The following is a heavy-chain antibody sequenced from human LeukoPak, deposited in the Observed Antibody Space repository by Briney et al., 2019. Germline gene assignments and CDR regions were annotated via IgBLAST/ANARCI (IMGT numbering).Heavy chain of an antibody. CDR1: GFTVSSNY. CDR3: ARDRVETAMGPQFRTYYYYGMDV. Sequence: PSGGSLRLSCAASGFTVSSNYMTWVRQAPGKGLEWVSVIYGGGTTYYADSVKGKFTISRDNSKNTLYLQMNSLRVEDTAVYYCARDRVETAMGPQFRTYYYYGMDVWGQGTTVAVSS. CDR2: IYGGGTT. J-gene: IGHJ6*02. D-gene: IGHD5-18*01. V-gene: IGHV3-66*01.